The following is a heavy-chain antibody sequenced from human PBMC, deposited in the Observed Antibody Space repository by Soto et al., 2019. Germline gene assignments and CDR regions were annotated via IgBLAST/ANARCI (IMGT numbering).Heavy chain of an antibody. V-gene: IGHV4-39*01. CDR3: ARLVACSGGSCRFDP. J-gene: IGHJ5*02. CDR2: INYSGTT. D-gene: IGHD2-15*01. Sequence: QLQLQESGPGLVTPSETLSLTCTVSGGSISSSSYYWAWIRQPPGKGLGWIGSINYSGTTYYIASLKSRVTISIDTSKNQFSLRLNSLTAADTAVYYCARLVACSGGSCRFDPWGQGTLVTVSS. CDR1: GGSISSSSYY.